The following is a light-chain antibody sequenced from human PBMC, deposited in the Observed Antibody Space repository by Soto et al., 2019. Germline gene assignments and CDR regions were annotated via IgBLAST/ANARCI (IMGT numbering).Light chain of an antibody. V-gene: IGKV1-5*01. CDR2: DAS. CDR1: QSISRW. J-gene: IGKJ4*01. CDR3: QQYNHYSGLT. Sequence: DIQMTQSPSTLSASVADRVTITCRACQSISRWLAWYQQNPGKAPKLLIYDASSLESGVPSRFSGSGSGTEFTLTISSLQPDDFATYYCQQYNHYSGLTFGGGTKVDIK.